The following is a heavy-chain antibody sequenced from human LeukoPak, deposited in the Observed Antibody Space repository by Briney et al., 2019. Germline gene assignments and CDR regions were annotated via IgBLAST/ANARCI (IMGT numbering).Heavy chain of an antibody. V-gene: IGHV3-23*01. CDR3: AKDDYGVP. Sequence: GGSLRLSCAASGFTFSSYAMSWVRQAPGRGLQWVSVISAGTYSTYYADSVKGRFTISRDNSKNTLYLQINSLRAEDTAVYYCAKDDYGVPWGQGTLVTVSS. CDR2: ISAGTYST. J-gene: IGHJ4*02. D-gene: IGHD4-17*01. CDR1: GFTFSSYA.